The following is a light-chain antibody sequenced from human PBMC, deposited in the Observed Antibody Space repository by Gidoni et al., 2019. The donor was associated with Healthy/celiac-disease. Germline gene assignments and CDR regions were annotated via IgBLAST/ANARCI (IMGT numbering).Light chain of an antibody. Sequence: EIVMTLSTATLSVSPGERATLSCRANQCVSSNLAWYQQKPGQAPRLLIDGASSRATGIPARFSGSGSGTEFTLTISSLQSEDFAVYYCQQYNNWPPYTFGQGTKLEIK. CDR1: QCVSSN. CDR3: QQYNNWPPYT. CDR2: GAS. J-gene: IGKJ2*01. V-gene: IGKV3D-15*01.